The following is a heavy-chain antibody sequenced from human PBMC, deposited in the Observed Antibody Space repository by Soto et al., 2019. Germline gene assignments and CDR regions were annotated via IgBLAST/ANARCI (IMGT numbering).Heavy chain of an antibody. CDR1: GYTFTSYA. CDR2: INAGNGNT. Sequence: ASVKVSCKASGYTFTSYAMHWVRQAPGQRLEWMGWINAGNGNTKYSQKIQGRVTITRDTSASTAYMELSSLRSEDTAVFYCARDTGDIVLMVYAISGGNWFDPWGQGTLVTVSS. CDR3: ARDTGDIVLMVYAISGGNWFDP. D-gene: IGHD2-8*01. J-gene: IGHJ5*02. V-gene: IGHV1-3*01.